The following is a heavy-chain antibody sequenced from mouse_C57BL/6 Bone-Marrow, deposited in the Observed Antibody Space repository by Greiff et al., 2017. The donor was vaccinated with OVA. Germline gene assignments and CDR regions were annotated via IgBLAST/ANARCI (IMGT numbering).Heavy chain of an antibody. J-gene: IGHJ3*01. D-gene: IGHD3-1*01. Sequence: VQLQQSGAELMKPGASVKLSCKATGYTFTGYWIEWVKQRPGHGLEWIGEILPGSGSTNYNEKFKGKATFTADTSSNTAYMQLSSLATEDSAVCYCAGSGAFAWLAYWGQGTLVTVSA. CDR3: AGSGAFAWLAY. CDR2: ILPGSGST. V-gene: IGHV1-9*01. CDR1: GYTFTGYW.